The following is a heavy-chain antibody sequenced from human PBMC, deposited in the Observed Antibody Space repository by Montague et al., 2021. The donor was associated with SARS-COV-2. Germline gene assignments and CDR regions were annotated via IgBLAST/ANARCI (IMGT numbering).Heavy chain of an antibody. CDR2: TYRGGDT. CDR1: GFTVSSSY. V-gene: IGHV3-53*04. J-gene: IGHJ6*02. Sequence: SLRLSCAASGFTVSSSYMSWVRQAPGKGLEWVSVTYRGGDTYYADSVKGRFTISRHNSKNTLYLEMNSLRGEDTAVYYCTRSVAAAGTFYYYYGMDVWGQGTTVTVSS. D-gene: IGHD6-13*01. CDR3: TRSVAAAGTFYYYYGMDV.